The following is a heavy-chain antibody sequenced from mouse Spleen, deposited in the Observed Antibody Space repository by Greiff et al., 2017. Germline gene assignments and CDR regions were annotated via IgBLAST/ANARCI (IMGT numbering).Heavy chain of an antibody. Sequence: VQLQQSGPELVKPGASVKISCKASGYTFTDYYMNWVKQSHGKSLEWIGDINPNNGGTSYNQKFKGKATLTVDKSSSTAYMELRSLTSEDSAVYYCARRKTGTSDYWGQGTTLTVSS. CDR1: GYTFTDYY. J-gene: IGHJ2*01. CDR2: INPNNGGT. D-gene: IGHD4-1*01. CDR3: ARRKTGTSDY. V-gene: IGHV1-26*01.